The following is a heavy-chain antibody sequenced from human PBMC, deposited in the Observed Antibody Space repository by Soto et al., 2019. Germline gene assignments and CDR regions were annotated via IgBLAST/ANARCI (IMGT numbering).Heavy chain of an antibody. Sequence: PGGSLRLSCAASGFTFSNSALSWVRQAPGKGLEWVSAISGSGGDTYCADSVRGRFTISRDNSKSTLYLQMNSLRAEDTAVYYCAKDVLGGQGTLVTVSS. CDR3: AKDVL. CDR2: ISGSGGDT. D-gene: IGHD2-15*01. CDR1: GFTFSNSA. V-gene: IGHV3-23*01. J-gene: IGHJ4*02.